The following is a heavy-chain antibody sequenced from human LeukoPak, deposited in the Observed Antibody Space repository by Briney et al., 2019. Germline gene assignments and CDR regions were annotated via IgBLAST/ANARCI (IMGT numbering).Heavy chain of an antibody. CDR1: GYTFTSYD. J-gene: IGHJ4*02. CDR3: ATPKYCSGGSCYGQTDY. V-gene: IGHV1-8*01. Sequence: ASVKVSCKASGYTFTSYDINWVRQATGQGLEWMGWMNPNSGNTGYAQKFQGRVTMTRNTSISTAYMELSSLRSEDTAVYYCATPKYCSGGSCYGQTDYWGQGTLVTVSS. D-gene: IGHD2-15*01. CDR2: MNPNSGNT.